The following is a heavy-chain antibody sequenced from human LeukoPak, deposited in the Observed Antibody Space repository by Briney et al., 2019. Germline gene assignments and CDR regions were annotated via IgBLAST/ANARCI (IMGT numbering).Heavy chain of an antibody. J-gene: IGHJ4*02. CDR2: ITGSGDDA. CDR1: GFTFSNYG. CDR3: AKESTGSSPDY. V-gene: IGHV3-23*01. Sequence: EGSLRLSCAASGFTFSNYGMSWLRQAPGKGLEWVSAITGSGDDAYYADSVHGRFTMSRDNSKSTLYLQMNSLRVEDTALYYCAKESTGSSPDYWGQGTLVTVSS. D-gene: IGHD1-26*01.